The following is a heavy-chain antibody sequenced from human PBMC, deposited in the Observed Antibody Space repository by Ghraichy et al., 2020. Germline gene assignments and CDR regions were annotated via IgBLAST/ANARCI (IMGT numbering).Heavy chain of an antibody. Sequence: SETLSLTCTVSGGSISNYFWSWIRQPAGKGLEWIGRVTDSGSSTHNPSLKSRVTMSVDTSKNQFSLKLSSVTAADTAVYYCARDRCTSTSCRNWFDPWAQGTLVNVSS. CDR2: VTDSGSS. CDR1: GGSISNYF. CDR3: ARDRCTSTSCRNWFDP. J-gene: IGHJ5*02. D-gene: IGHD2-2*01. V-gene: IGHV4-4*07.